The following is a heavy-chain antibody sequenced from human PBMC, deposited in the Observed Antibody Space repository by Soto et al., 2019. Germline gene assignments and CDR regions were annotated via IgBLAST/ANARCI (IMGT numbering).Heavy chain of an antibody. V-gene: IGHV4-34*01. CDR3: ARGHPHYDILTGYYPVIDY. CDR1: GGSFSGYY. CDR2: INHSGST. D-gene: IGHD3-9*01. J-gene: IGHJ4*02. Sequence: PSETLSLTCAVYGGSFSGYYWSWIRQPPGKGLEWIGEINHSGSTNYNPSLKSRVTISVDTSKNQFSLKLSSVTAADTAVYYCARGHPHYDILTGYYPVIDYWGQGTLVTVS.